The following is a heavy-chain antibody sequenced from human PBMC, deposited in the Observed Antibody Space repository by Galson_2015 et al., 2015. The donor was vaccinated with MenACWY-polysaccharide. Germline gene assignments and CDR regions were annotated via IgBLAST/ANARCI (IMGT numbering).Heavy chain of an antibody. CDR1: GFTFSDYY. V-gene: IGHV3-11*01. J-gene: IGHJ5*02. D-gene: IGHD2-2*01. Sequence: SLRLSCAASGFTFSDYYMSWIRQAPGKGLEWVSYISSSGSTIYYADSVKGRFTISRDNAKNSLYLQMNSLRAEDTAVYYCARGGDIVVVPAPFWFDPWGQGTLVTVSS. CDR3: ARGGDIVVVPAPFWFDP. CDR2: ISSSGSTI.